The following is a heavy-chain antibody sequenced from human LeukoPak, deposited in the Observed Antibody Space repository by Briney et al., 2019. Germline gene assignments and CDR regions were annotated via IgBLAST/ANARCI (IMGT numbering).Heavy chain of an antibody. CDR2: IYSGGST. D-gene: IGHD3-22*01. J-gene: IGHJ6*02. V-gene: IGHV3-53*01. CDR1: GFTVSSNY. CDR3: ARDAFYDSSGYPYGMDV. Sequence: GSLRLSCAASGFTVSSNYMSWVRQAPGKGLEWVSVIYSGGSTYYADSVKGRFTISRDNSKNTLYLQMNSLRAEDTAVYYCARDAFYDSSGYPYGMDVWGQGTTVTVSS.